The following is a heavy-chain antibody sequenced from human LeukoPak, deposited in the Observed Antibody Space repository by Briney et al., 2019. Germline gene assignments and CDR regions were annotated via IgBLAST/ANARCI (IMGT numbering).Heavy chain of an antibody. D-gene: IGHD6-19*01. CDR1: TFTFSSYW. CDR3: VSTFSSGWYYFDY. V-gene: IGHV3-7*01. Sequence: GGSLRLSCAASTFTFSSYWMTWVRQAPGKGLEWVANIKRDGSDKYYVDSVKGRFTISRDNAKNTLYLQMNSLRAEDTAVYYCVSTFSSGWYYFDYWGQGTLVTVSS. CDR2: IKRDGSDK. J-gene: IGHJ4*02.